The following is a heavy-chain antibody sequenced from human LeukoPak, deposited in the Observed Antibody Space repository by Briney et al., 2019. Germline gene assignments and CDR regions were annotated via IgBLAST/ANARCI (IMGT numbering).Heavy chain of an antibody. J-gene: IGHJ5*02. CDR1: GFTFSSYG. Sequence: PGGSLRLSCAASGFTFSSYGMSWVRQAPGKGLEWVSAISGSGGSTYYADSVKGRFTISRDNSKNTLYLQMNSLRAEDTAVYYCAKDNHRPLTYYYDSSSGFDPWGQGTLVTVSS. D-gene: IGHD3-22*01. CDR3: AKDNHRPLTYYYDSSSGFDP. V-gene: IGHV3-23*01. CDR2: ISGSGGST.